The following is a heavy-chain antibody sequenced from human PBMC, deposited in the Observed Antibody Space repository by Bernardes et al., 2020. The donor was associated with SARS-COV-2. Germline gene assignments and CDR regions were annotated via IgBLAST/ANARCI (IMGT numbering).Heavy chain of an antibody. Sequence: GGSLRLSCTASGFTFGDYAMSWVRQAPGKGLEWVGFIRSKAYGGTTEYAASVKGRFTISRDDSKSIAYLQMNSLKTEDTAVYYCTSMGSSGALDYWGQGTLVTVSS. D-gene: IGHD6-13*01. CDR2: IRSKAYGGTT. J-gene: IGHJ4*02. CDR3: TSMGSSGALDY. V-gene: IGHV3-49*04. CDR1: GFTFGDYA.